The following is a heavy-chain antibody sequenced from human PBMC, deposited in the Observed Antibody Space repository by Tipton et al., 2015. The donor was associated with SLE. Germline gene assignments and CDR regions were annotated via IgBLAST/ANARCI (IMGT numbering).Heavy chain of an antibody. CDR2: ISHIGSHI. D-gene: IGHD3-16*01. CDR3: AKGGKAH. CDR1: GFTFRSYS. Sequence: SLRLSCAASGFTFRSYSMNWVRQAPGKGLEWVSSISHIGSHISYADFVKGRFTISRDNSKNTLYLQMNSLRAEDTAVYYCAKGGKAHWGQGTLVTVSS. V-gene: IGHV3-21*01. J-gene: IGHJ4*02.